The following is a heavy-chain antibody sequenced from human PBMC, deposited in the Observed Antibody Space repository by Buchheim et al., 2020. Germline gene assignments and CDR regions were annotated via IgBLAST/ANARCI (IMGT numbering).Heavy chain of an antibody. Sequence: EVYLVESGGGLVQPGGSLRLSCAASGFTFRNYWMNWVRQAPGKGLEWVANINEDGTEKYYVDSVKGRFTISRENAMSSVYLQMSSLRVEDTAVYYCAKHSIPWGQGT. D-gene: IGHD2/OR15-2a*01. CDR2: INEDGTEK. CDR1: GFTFRNYW. CDR3: AKHSIP. V-gene: IGHV3-7*03. J-gene: IGHJ5*02.